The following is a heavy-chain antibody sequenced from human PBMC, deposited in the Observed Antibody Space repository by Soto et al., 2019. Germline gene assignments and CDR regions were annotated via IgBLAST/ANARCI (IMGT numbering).Heavy chain of an antibody. J-gene: IGHJ6*02. CDR3: ASVGGAIFGVVIPNYGMDV. V-gene: IGHV3-7*05. CDR1: GFTFSSYW. Sequence: VGSLRLSCAASGFTFSSYWMSWVRQALGKGLEWVANIKQDGSEKYYVDSVKGRFTISRDNAKNSLYLQMNSLRAEDTAVYYCASVGGAIFGVVIPNYGMDVWGQGTTVTVSS. CDR2: IKQDGSEK. D-gene: IGHD3-3*01.